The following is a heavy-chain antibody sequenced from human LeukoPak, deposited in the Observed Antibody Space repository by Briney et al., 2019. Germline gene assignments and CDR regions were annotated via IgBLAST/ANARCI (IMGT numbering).Heavy chain of an antibody. Sequence: GASVKVSCKASGYTFTSYDINWVRQATGQGLEWMGWMNPNSGNTGYAQKFQGRVTMTEDTSTDTAYMELSSLRSEDTAVYYCATVGVNLGYCSGGSCRNWFDPWGQGTLVTVSS. CDR2: MNPNSGNT. CDR1: GYTFTSYD. CDR3: ATVGVNLGYCSGGSCRNWFDP. D-gene: IGHD2-15*01. V-gene: IGHV1-8*01. J-gene: IGHJ5*02.